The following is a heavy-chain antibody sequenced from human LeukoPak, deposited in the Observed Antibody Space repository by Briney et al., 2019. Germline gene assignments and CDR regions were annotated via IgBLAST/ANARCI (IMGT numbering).Heavy chain of an antibody. D-gene: IGHD3-10*01. CDR2: INSDGSTT. J-gene: IGHJ4*02. CDR3: ARVGIGSHDFDS. CDR1: GFTFSSNW. Sequence: GGSLRLSCAASGFTFSSNWMHWVRQAPGKGLVWVSRINSDGSTTTYADSVEGRFTISRDNAKNTLYLQMNSLRAEDTAVYYCARVGIGSHDFDSWGQGTLVTVSS. V-gene: IGHV3-74*01.